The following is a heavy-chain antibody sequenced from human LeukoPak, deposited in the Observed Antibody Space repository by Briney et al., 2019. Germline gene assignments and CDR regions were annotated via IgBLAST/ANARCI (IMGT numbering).Heavy chain of an antibody. J-gene: IGHJ4*02. CDR1: GFTFSSYG. Sequence: GGSLRLSCAASGFTFSSYGMPWVRQAPGKGLEWVAFIRYDGSNKYYADSVKDRFTIARDNSKNTMYLQMSSLRAEDTAVYYCAKGDPYNYDFWSGYIDFWGQGTLVTVSS. D-gene: IGHD3-3*01. V-gene: IGHV3-30*02. CDR3: AKGDPYNYDFWSGYIDF. CDR2: IRYDGSNK.